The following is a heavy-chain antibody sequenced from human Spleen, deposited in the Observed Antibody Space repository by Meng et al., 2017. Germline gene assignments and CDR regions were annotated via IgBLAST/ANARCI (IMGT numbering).Heavy chain of an antibody. Sequence: LVESWGGFVKPVGSRRLSCAASGFTFRDYYMSWIRQAPGKGLEWVSYISSSGSTIYYADSVKGRFTISRDNAKNSLYLQMNSLRAEDTAVYYCARDKGNLANWFDPWGQGTLVTVSS. J-gene: IGHJ5*02. D-gene: IGHD4-23*01. CDR1: GFTFRDYY. CDR2: ISSSGSTI. CDR3: ARDKGNLANWFDP. V-gene: IGHV3-11*01.